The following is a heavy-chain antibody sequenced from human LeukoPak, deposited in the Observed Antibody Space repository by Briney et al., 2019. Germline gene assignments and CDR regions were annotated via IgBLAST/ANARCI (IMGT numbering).Heavy chain of an antibody. CDR1: GGSISSSNW. Sequence: SGTLSLTCAISGGSISSSNWWSWVRQPPGKGLEWIGEIYHSGSINYSPSLKSRVTISVDKSKNQFSLEVTSVTAADTAVYYCARVSSGSYYFDSWGQGTLVTVSS. V-gene: IGHV4-4*02. J-gene: IGHJ4*02. CDR2: IYHSGSI. D-gene: IGHD1-26*01. CDR3: ARVSSGSYYFDS.